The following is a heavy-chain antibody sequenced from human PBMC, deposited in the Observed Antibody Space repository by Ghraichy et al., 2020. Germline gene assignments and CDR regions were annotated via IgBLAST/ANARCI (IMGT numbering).Heavy chain of an antibody. Sequence: SETLSLTCTVSGGSISSYYWSWIRQPAGRRLEWIGRIYTPENTKYNPSLKSRVTMSVDTSKNQFSLKLSSVTAADTAVYYCARGRGDYVELDYWGQGSLVTVSS. CDR1: GGSISSYY. D-gene: IGHD4-17*01. V-gene: IGHV4-4*07. CDR3: ARGRGDYVELDY. CDR2: IYTPENT. J-gene: IGHJ4*02.